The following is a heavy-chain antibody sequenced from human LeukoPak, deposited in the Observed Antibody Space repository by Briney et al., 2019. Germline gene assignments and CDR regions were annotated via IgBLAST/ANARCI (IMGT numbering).Heavy chain of an antibody. Sequence: GGSLRLSCAASGFTFRSYAMHWVRQAPGKGLEWVAVISYDGSNKYYAASVKGRFTISRDNSKNTLYLQMNSLRAEDTAVCYCARGQHRWDYSHNLMSFWGQGTMVTVSS. CDR1: GFTFRSYA. CDR3: ARGQHRWDYSHNLMSF. V-gene: IGHV3-30*04. CDR2: ISYDGSNK. J-gene: IGHJ3*01. D-gene: IGHD4-11*01.